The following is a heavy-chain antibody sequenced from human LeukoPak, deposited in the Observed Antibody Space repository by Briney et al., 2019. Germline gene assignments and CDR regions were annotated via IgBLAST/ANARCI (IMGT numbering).Heavy chain of an antibody. D-gene: IGHD2-2*01. V-gene: IGHV3-23*01. J-gene: IGHJ4*02. CDR1: GFTFSSYA. CDR3: AKQVVPAAI. Sequence: GGSLRLSCAASGFTFSSYALSWVRQAPGKGLEWVSAISGTGGSTYYADSVKDRFTISRDNSKNTLYLQMNSLRAEDTAVYHCAKQVVPAAIWGQGTLVTVSS. CDR2: ISGTGGST.